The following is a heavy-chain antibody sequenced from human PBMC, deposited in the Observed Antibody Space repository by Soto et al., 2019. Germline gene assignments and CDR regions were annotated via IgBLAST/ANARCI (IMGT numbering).Heavy chain of an antibody. Sequence: HPGXSLRLSCAASGFTFSSYGIHWVGQAPGKGLEWVAVVSDDGSNKYYADSVKGRFTISRDNSKNTLYLQMNSLRDEDTAVYYCAKEWVYDSSGWSFDYWGQGTLVTVS. J-gene: IGHJ4*02. CDR3: AKEWVYDSSGWSFDY. CDR2: VSDDGSNK. CDR1: GFTFSSYG. D-gene: IGHD3-22*01. V-gene: IGHV3-30*18.